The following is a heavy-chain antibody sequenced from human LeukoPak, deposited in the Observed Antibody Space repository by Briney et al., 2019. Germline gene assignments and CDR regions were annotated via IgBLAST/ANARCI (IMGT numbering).Heavy chain of an antibody. Sequence: PGGSLRLSWAVSGLTFTTCAMTCDRQAPGKGLEWVSVIYSGGSTYYADSVKGRFTISRDNSKNTLYLQMNSLRAEDMAVYYCARALGYYGSASDEFDYWGQGTLVTVSS. CDR1: GLTFTTCA. D-gene: IGHD3-10*01. CDR3: ARALGYYGSASDEFDY. V-gene: IGHV3-66*01. J-gene: IGHJ4*02. CDR2: IYSGGST.